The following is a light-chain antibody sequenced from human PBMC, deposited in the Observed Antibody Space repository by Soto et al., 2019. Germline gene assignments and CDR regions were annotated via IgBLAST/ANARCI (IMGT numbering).Light chain of an antibody. CDR3: QQYGGSPWT. CDR1: QSVSRSY. Sequence: EIVLTQSPGTLSLSPGERATLSCRASQSVSRSYLAWYRQKPGQAPRLLIYGASSRATGIPDRFSGSGSGTDFTLTISRLDPEDFAVYYCQQYGGSPWTFGQGTKVDIK. J-gene: IGKJ1*01. V-gene: IGKV3-20*01. CDR2: GAS.